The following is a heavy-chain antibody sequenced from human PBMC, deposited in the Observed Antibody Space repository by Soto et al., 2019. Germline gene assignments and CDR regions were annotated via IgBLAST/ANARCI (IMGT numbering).Heavy chain of an antibody. J-gene: IGHJ4*02. CDR1: GGSISSYY. Sequence: PFETLSLTCTVSGGSISSYYWSWIRQPPGKGLEWIGYIYYSGSTNYNPSLKSRVTISVDTSKNQFSLKLSSVTAADTAVYYCARVDSSWYLDYWGQGTLVTVS. CDR2: IYYSGST. D-gene: IGHD6-13*01. CDR3: ARVDSSWYLDY. V-gene: IGHV4-59*01.